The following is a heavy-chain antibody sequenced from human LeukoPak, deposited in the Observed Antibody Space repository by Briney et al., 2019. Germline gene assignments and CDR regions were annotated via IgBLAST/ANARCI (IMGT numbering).Heavy chain of an antibody. CDR3: ARDYYDSGGYLAY. CDR2: IFRGGGT. V-gene: IGHV3-66*01. Sequence: GGSLRLSCAASGFTVTSNYMTWVRQAPGKGLEWVSVIFRGGGTSYADSVKGRFTISRDNSRKTVYLQMNSLRVEDTAVYYCARDYYDSGGYLAYWGQGTLVTVSS. J-gene: IGHJ4*02. D-gene: IGHD3-22*01. CDR1: GFTVTSNY.